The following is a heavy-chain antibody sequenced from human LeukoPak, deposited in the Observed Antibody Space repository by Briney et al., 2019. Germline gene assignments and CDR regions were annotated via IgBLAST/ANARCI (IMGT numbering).Heavy chain of an antibody. J-gene: IGHJ6*02. CDR3: AKNSNRNSYYYGMDV. D-gene: IGHD1-14*01. Sequence: GGSLRLSCAASGFTFSSYAMSWVRQAPGKGLEWVSGISGSGGSTHYADSVKGRFTISRDNSKNTLYLQMNSLRAEDTAIYYCAKNSNRNSYYYGMDVWGQGTTVTVSS. V-gene: IGHV3-23*01. CDR2: ISGSGGST. CDR1: GFTFSSYA.